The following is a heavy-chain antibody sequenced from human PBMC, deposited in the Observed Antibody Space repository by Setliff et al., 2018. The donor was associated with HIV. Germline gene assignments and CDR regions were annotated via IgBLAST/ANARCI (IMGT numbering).Heavy chain of an antibody. J-gene: IGHJ4*02. Sequence: AASVKVSCKASGYTFTSYYMHWVRQAPGQGLEWMGIINPSGGSTSYAQMFQGRLTMTRDTSTSTAYMELSSLTSDDTAIYYCARGRLSWSPDFWGQGTLVTVSS. CDR1: GYTFTSYY. CDR2: INPSGGST. V-gene: IGHV1-46*01. CDR3: ARGRLSWSPDF.